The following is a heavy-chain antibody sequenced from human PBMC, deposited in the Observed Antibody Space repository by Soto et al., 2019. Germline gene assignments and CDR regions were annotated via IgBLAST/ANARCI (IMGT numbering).Heavy chain of an antibody. CDR3: ARAPNGGYSSSWVFDY. Sequence: ASVKVSCKASGYTLTSYGISWVRQAPGQGLEWMGWISAYNGNTNYAQKLQGRVTMTTDTSTSTAYMELRSLRPDDTAVYYCARAPNGGYSSSWVFDYWGQGTLVTVSS. D-gene: IGHD6-13*01. J-gene: IGHJ4*02. V-gene: IGHV1-18*01. CDR1: GYTLTSYG. CDR2: ISAYNGNT.